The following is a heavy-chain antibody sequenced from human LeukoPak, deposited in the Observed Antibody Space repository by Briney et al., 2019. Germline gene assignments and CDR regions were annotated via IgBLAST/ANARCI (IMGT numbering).Heavy chain of an antibody. D-gene: IGHD3-22*01. CDR1: GFTFSSYG. J-gene: IGHJ4*02. CDR3: AGRDSSGF. CDR2: ISGSSSTI. V-gene: IGHV3-48*01. Sequence: GGSLRLSCAASGFTFSSYGMHWVRQAPGKGLEWVSYISGSSSTISDADSVRGRFTVSRDNAKNSLYLQMDSLRAEDTAVYYCAGRDSSGFWGQGTLVTVSS.